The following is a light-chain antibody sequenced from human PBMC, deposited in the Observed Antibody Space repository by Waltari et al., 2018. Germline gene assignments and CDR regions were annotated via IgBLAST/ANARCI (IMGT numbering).Light chain of an antibody. CDR1: SSNIGSNY. J-gene: IGLJ2*01. CDR2: DVS. V-gene: IGLV1-47*02. Sequence: QSVLTQPPSASGTPGQRVTISCSGSSSNIGSNYVYWYQQLPGTAPKLMIFDVSNRPSGVSNRFSGSKSANTASLTISGLQAEDEADYYCSSYTRSSSVVFGGGTKLTVL. CDR3: SSYTRSSSVV.